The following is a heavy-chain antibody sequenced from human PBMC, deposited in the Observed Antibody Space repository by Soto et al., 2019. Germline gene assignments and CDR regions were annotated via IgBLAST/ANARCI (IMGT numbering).Heavy chain of an antibody. Sequence: GGSLRLSCAASRFTFSYYAMHWIRQAPGKGLEWVAVILSDGSKQYYAESVKGRFTISRDNSKSTLYLQMNSLRVEDTAVYYCVRTIAVARPDAFDMWGQGTMVTVSS. V-gene: IGHV3-30-3*01. CDR1: RFTFSYYA. CDR3: VRTIAVARPDAFDM. CDR2: ILSDGSKQ. D-gene: IGHD6-19*01. J-gene: IGHJ3*02.